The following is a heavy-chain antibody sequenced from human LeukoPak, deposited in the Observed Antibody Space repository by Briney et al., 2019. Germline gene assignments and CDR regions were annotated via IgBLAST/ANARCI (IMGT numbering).Heavy chain of an antibody. Sequence: LRLSCAASGFTFSSYAMSWVRQHPGKGLEWIGYIYYSGSTYYNPSLKSRVTISVDTSKNQFSLKMSSVTAADTAVYYCARREPSDSSGYRYWGQGTLVTVSS. D-gene: IGHD3-22*01. CDR2: IYYSGST. CDR3: ARREPSDSSGYRY. V-gene: IGHV4-31*02. J-gene: IGHJ4*02. CDR1: GFTFSSYA.